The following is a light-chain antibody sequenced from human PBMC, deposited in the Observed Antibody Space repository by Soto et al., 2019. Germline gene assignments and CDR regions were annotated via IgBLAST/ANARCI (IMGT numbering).Light chain of an antibody. V-gene: IGKV1-12*01. CDR3: QQTRDFPLT. Sequence: DIQMTQSPSSVSASVGDTVTVTCRASQGISRWLAWYQQKPGKAPRLLIYAASSLQNGVPPRFSGTYSGTDFSLTISSLQPGDSATYFCQQTRDFPLTFGGGTTVDIK. CDR1: QGISRW. CDR2: AAS. J-gene: IGKJ4*01.